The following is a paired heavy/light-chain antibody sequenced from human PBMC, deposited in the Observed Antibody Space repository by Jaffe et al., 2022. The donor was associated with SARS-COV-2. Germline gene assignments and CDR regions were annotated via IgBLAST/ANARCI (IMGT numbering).Light chain of an antibody. CDR3: QAWDSSTAI. CDR1: KLGDKY. J-gene: IGLJ2*01. CDR2: QDT. Sequence: SYELTQPPSVSVSPGQTASITCSGDKLGDKYACWYQQKPGQSPVLVIYQDTKRPSGIPERFSGSNSGNTATLTISGTQTMDEGDYYCQAWDSSTAIFGGGTKLTVL. V-gene: IGLV3-1*01.
Heavy chain of an antibody. Sequence: EVQLVESGGGLVQPGRSLRLSCAASGFTFDDYALHWVRQAPGKGLEWVSGITWNGSNIGYADSVKGRFTISRDNAKNSLYLQMSSLRAEDTALYYCAKEHTIFEVVVNYGMDVWGQGTTVTVSS. J-gene: IGHJ6*02. CDR1: GFTFDDYA. CDR3: AKEHTIFEVVVNYGMDV. D-gene: IGHD3-3*01. V-gene: IGHV3-9*01. CDR2: ITWNGSNI.